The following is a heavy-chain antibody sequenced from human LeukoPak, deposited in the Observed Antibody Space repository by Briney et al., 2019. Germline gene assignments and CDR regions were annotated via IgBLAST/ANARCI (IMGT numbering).Heavy chain of an antibody. Sequence: ASVKVSCKASGYTFTNYGISWVRQAPGQGLEWMGWISGYNGDTNYAQKLQGRVTMTTDTSTSTAYMEVRSPRSDDTAVYYCARLVGSGKWDFDYWGQGTLVTVSS. CDR3: ARLVGSGKWDFDY. J-gene: IGHJ4*02. V-gene: IGHV1-18*01. CDR1: GYTFTNYG. CDR2: ISGYNGDT. D-gene: IGHD3-10*01.